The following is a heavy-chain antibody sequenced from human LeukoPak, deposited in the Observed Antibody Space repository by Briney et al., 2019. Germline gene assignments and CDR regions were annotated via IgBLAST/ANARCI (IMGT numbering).Heavy chain of an antibody. CDR1: GGSISSYY. CDR3: AREKENGYNLRYFDY. CDR2: IYTSGST. D-gene: IGHD5-24*01. V-gene: IGHV4-4*07. J-gene: IGHJ4*02. Sequence: SETLSLTCTVSGGSISSYYWSWIRQPARKGLEWIGRIYTSGSTNYNPSLKSRVTMSVDTSKNQFSLKLSSVTAADTAVYYCAREKENGYNLRYFDYWGQGTLVTVSS.